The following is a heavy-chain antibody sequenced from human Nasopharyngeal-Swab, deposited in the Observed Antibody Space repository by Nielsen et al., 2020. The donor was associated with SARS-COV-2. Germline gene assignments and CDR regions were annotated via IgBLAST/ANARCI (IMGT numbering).Heavy chain of an antibody. V-gene: IGHV3-23*01. CDR2: LSGTGEST. Sequence: VRQAPGKGLEWVSTLSGTGESTYSADSVTGRFAISRDNSNNTLYLQMHSLRAEDTAIYFCAKAWAAAGLSFYYYMDVWGKGTTVTVSS. D-gene: IGHD6-13*01. J-gene: IGHJ6*03. CDR3: AKAWAAAGLSFYYYMDV.